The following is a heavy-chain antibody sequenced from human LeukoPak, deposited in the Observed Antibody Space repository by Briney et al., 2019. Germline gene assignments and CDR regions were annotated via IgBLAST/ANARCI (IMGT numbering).Heavy chain of an antibody. J-gene: IGHJ6*03. CDR3: AKAADQYYYSYFYYMDV. CDR2: ISSSGSSI. CDR1: GFTFSSYE. D-gene: IGHD2-2*01. V-gene: IGHV3-48*03. Sequence: PGGSLRLSCAASGFTFSSYEMNWVRQAPGKGLEWVSYISSSGSSIYYADSVKGRFTISRDNAKNSLYLQMNSLRAEDTAVYYCAKAADQYYYSYFYYMDVWGKGTTVTVSS.